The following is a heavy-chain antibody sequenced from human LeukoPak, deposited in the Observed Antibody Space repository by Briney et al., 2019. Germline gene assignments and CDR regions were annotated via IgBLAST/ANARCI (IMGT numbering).Heavy chain of an antibody. Sequence: SETLSLTCTVSGGSISSYYWSWIRQPPGKGLEWIGYIYYSGSTNYNPSLKSRVTISVDTSKNQFSLKLSSVTAADTAVYYCARGERGYSYGYHNWFDPWGQGTLVTVSS. V-gene: IGHV4-59*01. D-gene: IGHD5-18*01. J-gene: IGHJ5*02. CDR2: IYYSGST. CDR1: GGSISSYY. CDR3: ARGERGYSYGYHNWFDP.